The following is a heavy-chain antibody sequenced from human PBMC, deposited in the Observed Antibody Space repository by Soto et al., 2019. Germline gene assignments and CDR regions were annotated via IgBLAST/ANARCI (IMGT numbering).Heavy chain of an antibody. J-gene: IGHJ6*02. CDR3: TRKTGVVYAPRRGDYYYGMDV. CDR1: GFTFSGSA. CDR2: IRSKANSYAT. V-gene: IGHV3-73*01. Sequence: EVQLVESGGGLVQPGGSLKLSCAASGFTFSGSAMHWVRQASAKGLEWVGRIRSKANSYATAYAASVKGRFTISRDDSKNTAYLQMNSLKTEDTAVYYCTRKTGVVYAPRRGDYYYGMDVWGQGTTVTVSS. D-gene: IGHD2-8*02.